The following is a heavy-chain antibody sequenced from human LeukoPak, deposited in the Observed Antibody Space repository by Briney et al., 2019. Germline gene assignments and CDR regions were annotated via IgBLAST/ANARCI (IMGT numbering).Heavy chain of an antibody. CDR1: GFSFSDNY. CDR2: ITSTGSNT. V-gene: IGHV3-23*01. J-gene: IGHJ4*02. CDR3: ARDLQGSFNY. Sequence: PGGSLRLSCAASGFSFSDNYMSWVRQAPGKGLQWVSSITSTGSNTYYADSVKGRFTISRDNSKNTLYLQVDSLRAEDTAVFYCARDLQGSFNYWGQGTLVTVSS.